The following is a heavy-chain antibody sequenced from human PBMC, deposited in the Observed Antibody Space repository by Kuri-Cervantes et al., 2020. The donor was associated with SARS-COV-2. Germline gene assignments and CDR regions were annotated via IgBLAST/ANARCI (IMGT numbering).Heavy chain of an antibody. CDR2: INPNSGGT. D-gene: IGHD3-22*01. Sequence: ASVKVSCKASGYTFTGYYMHWVRQAPGQGLEWMGWINPNSGGTNYAQKFQGRVTMTRDTSTSTVYMELSSLRSEDTAVYYCARDPEGSVVTPYFDYWGQGTLVTVSS. CDR3: ARDPEGSVVTPYFDY. J-gene: IGHJ4*02. CDR1: GYTFTGYY. V-gene: IGHV1-2*02.